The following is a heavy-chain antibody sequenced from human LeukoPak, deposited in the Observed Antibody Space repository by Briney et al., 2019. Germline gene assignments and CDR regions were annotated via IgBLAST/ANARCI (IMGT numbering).Heavy chain of an antibody. J-gene: IGHJ6*02. CDR3: ARAYCSSTSCSDEYYYYGMDV. CDR1: GGSISSGDYY. Sequence: SETLSLTCTVSGGSISSGDYYWSWIRQPPGKGLEWIGYIYYSESTYYNPSLKSRVTISVDTSKNQFSLKLSSVTAADTAVYYCARAYCSSTSCSDEYYYYGMDVWGQGTTVTVSS. D-gene: IGHD2-2*01. CDR2: IYYSEST. V-gene: IGHV4-30-4*01.